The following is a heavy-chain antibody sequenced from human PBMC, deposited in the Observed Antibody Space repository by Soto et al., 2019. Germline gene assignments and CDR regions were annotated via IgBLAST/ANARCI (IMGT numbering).Heavy chain of an antibody. CDR3: TKSSGGSSSVGMDY. CDR2: ITRDGYNK. D-gene: IGHD6-6*01. V-gene: IGHV3-30*04. J-gene: IGHJ4*02. CDR1: GFIFKNYA. Sequence: QVQLVESGGGVVQPGRSLRLSCAVSGFIFKNYALNWVRQAPGKGLEWVASITRDGYNKYYADSVKGRFTISRDNSKNTLSLQMTALRVEDSSVNYCTKSSGGSSSVGMDYWGPGTLVTVSS.